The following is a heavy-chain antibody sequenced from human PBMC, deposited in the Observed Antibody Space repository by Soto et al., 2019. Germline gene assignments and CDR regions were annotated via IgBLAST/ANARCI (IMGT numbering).Heavy chain of an antibody. J-gene: IGHJ4*02. Sequence: GGSLRLSCAASGFTFNAYGMHWVRQAPGKGLEWVGVIWYDGSKEYYADSVRGRFTISRDNSKNTLYLQMSSLRVEDTAVYYCARLDKSGHSNFDFWGQGTLVTVSS. CDR3: ARLDKSGHSNFDF. V-gene: IGHV3-33*01. CDR2: IWYDGSKE. D-gene: IGHD3-22*01. CDR1: GFTFNAYG.